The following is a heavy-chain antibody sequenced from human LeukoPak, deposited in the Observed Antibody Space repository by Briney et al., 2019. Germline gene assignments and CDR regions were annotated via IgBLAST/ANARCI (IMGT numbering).Heavy chain of an antibody. CDR2: INPNSGGT. CDR1: GYTFTGYY. Sequence: ASVKVSSKASGYTFTGYYMHWVRQAPGQGLEWMGWINPNSGGTNYAQKFQGRVTMTRDTSISTAYMELSRLRSDDTAVYYCARGALRFLEWLSRLDYWGQGTLVTVSS. J-gene: IGHJ4*02. CDR3: ARGALRFLEWLSRLDY. V-gene: IGHV1-2*02. D-gene: IGHD3-3*01.